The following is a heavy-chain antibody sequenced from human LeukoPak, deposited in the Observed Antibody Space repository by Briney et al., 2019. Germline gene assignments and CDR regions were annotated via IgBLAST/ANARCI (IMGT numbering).Heavy chain of an antibody. CDR1: GFTFRSYA. Sequence: GGSLRLSCAASGFTFRSYAMGWVRQAPGKGLEWVSAISGSGGSTYYADSVKGRFTISRENFKNTVYLEMNNLGAEDTALYYCAKGGQDFDFWRFDYWGQGNLVIVSS. CDR3: AKGGQDFDFWRFDY. V-gene: IGHV3-23*01. CDR2: ISGSGGST. D-gene: IGHD3-3*01. J-gene: IGHJ4*02.